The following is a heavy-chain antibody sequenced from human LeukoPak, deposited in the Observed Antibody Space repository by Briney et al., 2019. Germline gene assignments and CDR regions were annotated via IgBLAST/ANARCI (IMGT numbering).Heavy chain of an antibody. CDR2: ISSGAGTI. CDR3: ARDRVPAHYFDS. V-gene: IGHV3-48*03. J-gene: IGHJ4*02. Sequence: GGSLRLSCAPSGFTFSSYDMSWVRQAPGKGLEWVSYISSGAGTIYYAESVKGRFTISRDNAKNSLYLQMNSLRAEDTAVYYCARDRVPAHYFDSWGQGTLVTVSS. CDR1: GFTFSSYD.